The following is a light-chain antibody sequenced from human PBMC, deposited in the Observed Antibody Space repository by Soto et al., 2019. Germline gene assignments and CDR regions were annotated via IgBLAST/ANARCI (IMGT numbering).Light chain of an antibody. Sequence: DIPMTQSPSTLSASVGDGVTITCRASQNSSVWLAWYQQRPGKAPKFLMYDASSLETGVPSRFSGSGSGTEFTLTIRSLQPDDSATYYCQQYDSSSPTFGQGTKLEIK. V-gene: IGKV1-5*01. J-gene: IGKJ2*01. CDR3: QQYDSSSPT. CDR1: QNSSVW. CDR2: DAS.